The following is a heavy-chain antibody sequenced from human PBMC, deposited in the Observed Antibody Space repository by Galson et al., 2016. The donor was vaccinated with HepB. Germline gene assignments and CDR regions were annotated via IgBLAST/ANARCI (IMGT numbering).Heavy chain of an antibody. Sequence: LSLTCNVSGGSISGYYWSWIRQPAGKGLEWIGRIYVLGNTNYNPSLMSRVTMSVDTSKNQFSLKLKSLTAADTAIYYCARDGLYGSGNTHFYYYGMDVWGQGTTVTVSS. CDR2: IYVLGNT. CDR1: GGSISGYY. V-gene: IGHV4-4*07. D-gene: IGHD3-10*01. J-gene: IGHJ6*02. CDR3: ARDGLYGSGNTHFYYYGMDV.